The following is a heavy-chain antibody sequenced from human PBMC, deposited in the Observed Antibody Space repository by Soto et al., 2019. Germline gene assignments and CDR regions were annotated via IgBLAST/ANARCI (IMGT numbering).Heavy chain of an antibody. V-gene: IGHV4-59*01. J-gene: IGHJ4*02. CDR1: GGSIRGYY. Sequence: QVQLQESGPKLVKPSETLSLTCSVSGGSIRGYYWSWIRQAPGKGLEWIGYIFYGGRPSYNPSLKSRVTISADTPKNQFSLRLASVTAADTAVYYCARDHGITAEFYFDFWGQGTLVTVSS. CDR2: IFYGGRP. CDR3: ARDHGITAEFYFDF. D-gene: IGHD3-16*01.